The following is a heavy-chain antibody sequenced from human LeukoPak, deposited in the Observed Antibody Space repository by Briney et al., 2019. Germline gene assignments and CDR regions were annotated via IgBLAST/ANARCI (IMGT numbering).Heavy chain of an antibody. V-gene: IGHV1-18*01. Sequence: ASVKVSCKASGYSFTSYGISWVRQAPGQGLEWMGWISTYNANTNYALKLQGRVTLTTDTSTSTAYMELKSLRSDDTAVYYCAKDNYDILTGADYWGQGTLVTVSS. D-gene: IGHD3-9*01. CDR1: GYSFTSYG. CDR2: ISTYNANT. CDR3: AKDNYDILTGADY. J-gene: IGHJ4*02.